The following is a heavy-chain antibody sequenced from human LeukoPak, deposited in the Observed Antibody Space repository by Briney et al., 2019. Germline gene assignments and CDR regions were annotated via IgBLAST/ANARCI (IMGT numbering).Heavy chain of an antibody. CDR2: ISAYNGNA. D-gene: IGHD6-19*01. V-gene: IGHV1-18*04. Sequence: ASVKVSCKASGYTLSNYGISWVRQAPRQGLEWMGWISAYNGNAKTTQRFQGRITMTTDTSTNTASMELRSLTSDDSAVYYCVRDRAVAGVDPDAFDVWGQGTMVTVSS. J-gene: IGHJ3*01. CDR3: VRDRAVAGVDPDAFDV. CDR1: GYTLSNYG.